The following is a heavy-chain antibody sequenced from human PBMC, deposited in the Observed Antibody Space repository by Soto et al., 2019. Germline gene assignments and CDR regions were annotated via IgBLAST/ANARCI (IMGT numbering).Heavy chain of an antibody. CDR1: GFTFSTYA. CDR3: AKEPSQYSDSADYYVANNFDC. V-gene: IGHV3-23*01. D-gene: IGHD3-22*01. CDR2: ISGSGGST. J-gene: IGHJ4*02. Sequence: GGSLRLSCAASGFTFSTYAMNWVRQTPGKGLEWVSAISGSGGSTYYADSLKGRFTISRDNSKNTLYLQMNSLRAEDTAVYYCAKEPSQYSDSADYYVANNFDCWGQGTLVTVSS.